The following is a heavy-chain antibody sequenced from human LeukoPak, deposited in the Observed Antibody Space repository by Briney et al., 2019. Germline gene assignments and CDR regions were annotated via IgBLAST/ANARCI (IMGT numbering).Heavy chain of an antibody. CDR2: IKEDGTDK. CDR1: GFTFDDYG. Sequence: PGGSLRLSCAASGFTFDDYGMSWVRQAPGKGLEWVAHIKEDGTDKYYVDSVTGRFTISRDNTINSLYLQMSSLRAEDTAVYYCATWSDAWEFDSWGQGTLVSVSS. V-gene: IGHV3-7*05. CDR3: ATWSDAWEFDS. D-gene: IGHD1-26*01. J-gene: IGHJ4*02.